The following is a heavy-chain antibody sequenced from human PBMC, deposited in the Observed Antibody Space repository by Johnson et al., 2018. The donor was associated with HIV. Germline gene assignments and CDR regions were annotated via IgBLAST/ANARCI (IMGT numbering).Heavy chain of an antibody. V-gene: IGHV3-9*01. D-gene: IGHD3-22*01. Sequence: EVQVVESGGGSVQPGRSLRLSCEASGFTFAHYAMHWVRQAPGKGLEWVSSISWNSGSIGYADSVRGRFTISRDNTKNSLYLQMNSLRVEDTALYYCARYSYYYDNSGAFDIWGQGTMVTVSS. CDR1: GFTFAHYA. J-gene: IGHJ3*02. CDR2: ISWNSGSI. CDR3: ARYSYYYDNSGAFDI.